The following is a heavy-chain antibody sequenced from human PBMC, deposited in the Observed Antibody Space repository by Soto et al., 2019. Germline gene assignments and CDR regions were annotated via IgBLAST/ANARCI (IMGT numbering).Heavy chain of an antibody. D-gene: IGHD1-1*01. CDR3: EKDHWLQTGTLDY. CDR2: ISGSGGST. V-gene: IGHV3-23*01. J-gene: IGHJ4*02. CDR1: GFTFSSYA. Sequence: GGSLRLSCAASGFTFSSYAMSWVRQAPGKGLEWVSAISGSGGSTYYADSVKGRFTISRDNSKNTLYLQMNSLRAEDTAVYYCEKDHWLQTGTLDYWGQGTLVTVSS.